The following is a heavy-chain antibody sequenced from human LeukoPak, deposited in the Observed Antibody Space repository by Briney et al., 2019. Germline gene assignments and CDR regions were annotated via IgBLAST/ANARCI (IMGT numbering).Heavy chain of an antibody. J-gene: IGHJ4*02. CDR3: ARDVWGSYRSYAY. CDR2: ISSSSSYI. Sequence: SEGSLRLSCAASGFTFSSYSMNWVRQAPGKGLEWVSSISSSSSYIYYADSVKGRFTISRDNAKNSLYLQMNSLRAEDTAVYYCARDVWGSYRSYAYWGQGTLVTVSS. D-gene: IGHD3-16*02. V-gene: IGHV3-21*01. CDR1: GFTFSSYS.